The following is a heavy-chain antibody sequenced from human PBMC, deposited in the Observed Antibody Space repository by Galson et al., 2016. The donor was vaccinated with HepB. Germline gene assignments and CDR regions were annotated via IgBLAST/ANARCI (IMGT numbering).Heavy chain of an antibody. CDR3: ARTFSGYGPDY. Sequence: SVKVSCKASGYTFTIFDINWVRQAAGQGLEWMGWMNSNSGNSGYSQKFQGRLTMTRNTSTSTAYMELSSLKSEDTAVYYRARTFSGYGPDYWGQGTPVTVSS. V-gene: IGHV1-8*01. CDR1: GYTFTIFD. J-gene: IGHJ4*02. CDR2: MNSNSGNS. D-gene: IGHD5-12*01.